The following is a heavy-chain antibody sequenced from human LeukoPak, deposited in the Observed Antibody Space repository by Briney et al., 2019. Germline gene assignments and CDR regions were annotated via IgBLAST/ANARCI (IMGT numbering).Heavy chain of an antibody. V-gene: IGHV3-7*01. CDR3: ARDCTNGICYTWAY. Sequence: GGSLRLSCAASGFTFGRYWMGWLRKAPGKGLECVANINQDGSEKYYVDSVKGRFTISRDNAKHSLYLQMNSLRAEDTAVYYCARDCTNGICYTWAYWGPGTLVTVSS. J-gene: IGHJ4*02. CDR1: GFTFGRYW. CDR2: INQDGSEK. D-gene: IGHD2-8*01.